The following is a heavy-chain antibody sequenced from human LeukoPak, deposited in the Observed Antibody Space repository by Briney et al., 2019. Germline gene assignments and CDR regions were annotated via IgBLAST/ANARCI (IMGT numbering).Heavy chain of an antibody. J-gene: IGHJ6*03. D-gene: IGHD4-17*01. V-gene: IGHV4-39*01. CDR1: GGSIRISSYY. CDR3: ASHDYGDYYNYMDV. CDR2: IYYNGIT. Sequence: SETLSLTCTVSGGSIRISSYYWGWIRQPPGKGLEWIGSIYYNGITYYNPSLKSRVTISVDTFKNQFSLKLSSVTAADTAVYYCASHDYGDYYNYMDVWGKGTTVTISS.